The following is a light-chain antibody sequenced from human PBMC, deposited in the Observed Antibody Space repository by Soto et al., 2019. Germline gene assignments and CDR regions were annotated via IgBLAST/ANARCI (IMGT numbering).Light chain of an antibody. CDR2: GNS. CDR1: SSNIGAGYD. V-gene: IGLV1-40*01. CDR3: QSYDSSLSGYVV. Sequence: QSVLTQPPSVSGAPGQRVTISCTGSSSNIGAGYDVHWYQQLPGTAPKLLIYGNSNRPSGVPDRFSGSKSGTSASLAITGLQAEDGADDYCQSYDSSLSGYVVFGGGTKLTVL. J-gene: IGLJ2*01.